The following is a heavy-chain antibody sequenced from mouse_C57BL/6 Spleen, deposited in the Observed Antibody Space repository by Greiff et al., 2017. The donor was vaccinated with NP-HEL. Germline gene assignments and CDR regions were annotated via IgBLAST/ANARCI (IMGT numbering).Heavy chain of an antibody. CDR2: INPSNGGT. CDR1: GYTFTSYW. D-gene: IGHD4-1*01. V-gene: IGHV1-53*01. CDR3: ARRRNWDDYFGG. J-gene: IGHJ2*01. Sequence: QVQLQQPGPELVKPGASVKLSCKASGYTFTSYWMHWVKQRPGQGLEWIGNINPSNGGTNYNEKFKSKATLTVYKSSSTAYMQISSLTSEDSAVYYCARRRNWDDYFGGWGKGTTLTVSS.